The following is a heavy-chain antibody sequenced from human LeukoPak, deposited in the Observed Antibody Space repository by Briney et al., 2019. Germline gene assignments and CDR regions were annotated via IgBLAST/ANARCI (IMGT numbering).Heavy chain of an antibody. CDR3: ARIRDGYNDAYDI. Sequence: SETLSLTCTVSGGSISSYYWSWIRQPPGKGLEWIGYIYYSGSANYNPSLKSRVTISVDTSKNQFSLKLSSVTAADTAMYYCARIRDGYNDAYDIWGQGTVVTVPS. CDR1: GGSISSYY. J-gene: IGHJ3*02. D-gene: IGHD5-24*01. CDR2: IYYSGSA. V-gene: IGHV4-59*01.